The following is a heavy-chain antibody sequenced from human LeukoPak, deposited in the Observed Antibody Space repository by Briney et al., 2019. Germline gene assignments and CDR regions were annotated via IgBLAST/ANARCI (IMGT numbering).Heavy chain of an antibody. CDR3: ARDLTARGSFDY. V-gene: IGHV4-4*07. Sequence: PSETLSLTCSVSGVSVTNYYWSWVRQPAGKRLEWIGRNYPTGDTIYNPSLKSRVTTSVDMSKNHLSLKLTSVTAADAAVYYCARDLTARGSFDYWGQGILVSVSS. CDR1: GVSVTNYY. D-gene: IGHD3-16*01. J-gene: IGHJ4*02. CDR2: NYPTGDT.